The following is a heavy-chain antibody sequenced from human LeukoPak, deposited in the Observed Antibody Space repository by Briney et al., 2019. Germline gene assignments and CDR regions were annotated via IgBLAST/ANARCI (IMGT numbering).Heavy chain of an antibody. V-gene: IGHV3-11*04. CDR1: GFTFSDYY. D-gene: IGHD6-13*01. CDR2: ISSSGSTI. Sequence: SGGSLRLSCAASGFTFSDYYMSWICQAPGKGLEWVSYISSSGSTIYYADSVKGRFTISRDNAKNSLYLQMNSLRAEDTAVYYCARDRTAAWDWFDPWGQGTLVTVSS. CDR3: ARDRTAAWDWFDP. J-gene: IGHJ5*02.